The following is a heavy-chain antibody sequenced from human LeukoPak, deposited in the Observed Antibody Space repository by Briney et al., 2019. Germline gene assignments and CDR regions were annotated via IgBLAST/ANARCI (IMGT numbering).Heavy chain of an antibody. J-gene: IGHJ5*02. CDR2: INHSGST. Sequence: PSETLSLTCAVYGGSFSGYYWSWIRQPPGKGLEWIGEINHSGSTNYNPSLKSRVTISVDTSKNQFSLKLSSVTAADTAVYDCARYVDTAMVTGAWFDPWGQGTLVTVSS. D-gene: IGHD5-18*01. V-gene: IGHV4-34*01. CDR1: GGSFSGYY. CDR3: ARYVDTAMVTGAWFDP.